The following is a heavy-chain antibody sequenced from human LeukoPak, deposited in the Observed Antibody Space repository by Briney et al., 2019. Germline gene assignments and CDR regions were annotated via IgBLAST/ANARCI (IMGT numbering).Heavy chain of an antibody. V-gene: IGHV3-7*01. Sequence: GGSLRLSCAASGFAFSSYNMKWVRQAPGKGLEWVANIKQDGSEKYYVDSVKGRFTISRDNTKNSLYLQMNSLRAEDTAVYYCATPGVYSSSQFTYFDYWGQGTLVTVSS. D-gene: IGHD6-13*01. J-gene: IGHJ4*02. CDR3: ATPGVYSSSQFTYFDY. CDR1: GFAFSSYN. CDR2: IKQDGSEK.